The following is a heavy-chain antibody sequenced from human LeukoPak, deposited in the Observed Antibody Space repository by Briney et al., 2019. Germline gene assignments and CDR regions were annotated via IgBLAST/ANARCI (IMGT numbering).Heavy chain of an antibody. Sequence: GGSLRLSCAASGFTFSSYVMRWVRQAPGKGLEWVSAISGSGSSTCYADSVKGRFTISGDNSKNTLYLQMNSLRAEDTAVYYCATRHYSDSSGYLPYWGLGTLVTVSS. CDR2: ISGSGSST. V-gene: IGHV3-23*01. D-gene: IGHD3-22*01. J-gene: IGHJ4*02. CDR3: ATRHYSDSSGYLPY. CDR1: GFTFSSYV.